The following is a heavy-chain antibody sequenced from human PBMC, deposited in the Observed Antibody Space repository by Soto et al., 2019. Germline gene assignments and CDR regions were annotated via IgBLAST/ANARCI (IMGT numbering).Heavy chain of an antibody. D-gene: IGHD5-12*01. V-gene: IGHV4-59*01. J-gene: IGHJ4*02. CDR2: IYYSGRT. CDR3: ARVFPQLATEY. CDR1: GGSISSYY. Sequence: SETLSLTCTVSGGSISSYYWSWIRQPPGKGLEWIGYIYYSGRTNYNPSLKSRVTISVDTSKTQFSLKLSSVTAADTAGYNCARVFPQLATEYGGQGTLV.